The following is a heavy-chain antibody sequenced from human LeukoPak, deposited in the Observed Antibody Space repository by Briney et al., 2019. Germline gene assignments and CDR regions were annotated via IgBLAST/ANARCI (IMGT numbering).Heavy chain of an antibody. CDR1: GDSISSSDYY. Sequence: SETLSLTCTVSGDSISSSDYYWGWIRQPPGKGLEWIGSIYYSGSTSYNPSLKSRVTISVDTSKNQFSLKLSSVTAADTAVYYCARIAAAGSFFDYWGQGTLVTVSS. CDR3: ARIAAAGSFFDY. J-gene: IGHJ4*02. V-gene: IGHV4-39*07. CDR2: IYYSGST. D-gene: IGHD6-13*01.